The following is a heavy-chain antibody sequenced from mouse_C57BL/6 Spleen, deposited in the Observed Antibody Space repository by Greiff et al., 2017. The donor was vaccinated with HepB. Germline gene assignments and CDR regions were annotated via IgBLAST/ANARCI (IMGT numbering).Heavy chain of an antibody. Sequence: DVKLQESGPGLVKPSQSLSLTCSVTGYSITSGYYWNWIRQFPGNKLEWMGYISYDGSNNYNPSLKNRISITRDTSKNQFFLKLNSVTTEDTATYYCARNLRGEFDYWGQGTTLTVSS. V-gene: IGHV3-6*01. CDR3: ARNLRGEFDY. D-gene: IGHD1-1*01. J-gene: IGHJ2*01. CDR1: GYSITSGYY. CDR2: ISYDGSN.